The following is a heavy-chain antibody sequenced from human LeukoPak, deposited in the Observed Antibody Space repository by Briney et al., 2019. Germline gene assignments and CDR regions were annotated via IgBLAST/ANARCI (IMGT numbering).Heavy chain of an antibody. CDR3: AREGVGVTDFDY. V-gene: IGHV3-30-3*01. Sequence: PGGSLRLSCAASGFTFSSYAMHWVRQAPGKGLEWVAVISYDGSNKYYADSVKGRFTISRDNSKNTLYLQMSSLRAEDTAVYYCAREGVGVTDFDYWGQGTLVTVSS. D-gene: IGHD1-26*01. CDR2: ISYDGSNK. CDR1: GFTFSSYA. J-gene: IGHJ4*02.